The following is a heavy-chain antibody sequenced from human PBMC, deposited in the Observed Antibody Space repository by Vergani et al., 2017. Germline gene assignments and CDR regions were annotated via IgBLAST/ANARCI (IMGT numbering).Heavy chain of an antibody. CDR3: AKVAEDIVVVPAAANWYFDL. D-gene: IGHD2-2*01. J-gene: IGHJ2*01. Sequence: QVQLVESGGGVVQPGRSLRLSCAASGFTFSSYGMHWVRQAPGKGLEWVAVISYDGGNKYYADSVKGRFTISRDNSKNTLYLQMNSLRAEDTAVYYCAKVAEDIVVVPAAANWYFDLWDRGTLVTVSS. CDR1: GFTFSSYG. CDR2: ISYDGGNK. V-gene: IGHV3-30*18.